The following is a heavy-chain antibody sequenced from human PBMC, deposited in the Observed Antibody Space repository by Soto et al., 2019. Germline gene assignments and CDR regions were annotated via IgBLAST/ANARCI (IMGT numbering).Heavy chain of an antibody. J-gene: IGHJ4*02. V-gene: IGHV3-11*03. CDR1: GFTVSSNY. CDR3: ARYSAVAQTFDY. D-gene: IGHD6-19*01. CDR2: ISSSRSYT. Sequence: GGSLRLSCAASGFTVSSNYMSWIRQAPGKGLDWVSYISSSRSYTNYADSVKGRFTISRDNAKNSLYLQMNSLRAEDTAVYYCARYSAVAQTFDYWGQGTLVTVSS.